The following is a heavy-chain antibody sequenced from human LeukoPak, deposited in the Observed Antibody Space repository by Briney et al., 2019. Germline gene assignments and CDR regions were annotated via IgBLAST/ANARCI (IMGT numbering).Heavy chain of an antibody. CDR1: GFTFSDYR. D-gene: IGHD6-13*01. Sequence: GGSLRLSCAAFGFTFSDYRMNWVRQAPGKGLEWVPYITGSGDDIHYAASVEGRFTISRDNAKNSLYLQMDSLRADDTAVYYCARDYRGISWHLGFENWGQGALVTVSS. V-gene: IGHV3-21*05. CDR3: ARDYRGISWHLGFEN. J-gene: IGHJ4*02. CDR2: ITGSGDDI.